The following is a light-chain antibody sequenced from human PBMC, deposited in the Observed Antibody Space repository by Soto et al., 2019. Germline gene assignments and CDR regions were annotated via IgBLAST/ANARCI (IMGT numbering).Light chain of an antibody. J-gene: IGLJ2*01. CDR3: AAWDDSLNVV. CDR2: SNN. CDR1: SSNIASNT. Sequence: QSVLTQPPSASGTPGQRVTISCPGSSSNIASNTVNWYQHLPGTAPKLLIYSNNQRPSGVPDRFSGSKSGTSASLAISGLQSEDEADYYCAAWDDSLNVVFGGGTKLTVL. V-gene: IGLV1-44*01.